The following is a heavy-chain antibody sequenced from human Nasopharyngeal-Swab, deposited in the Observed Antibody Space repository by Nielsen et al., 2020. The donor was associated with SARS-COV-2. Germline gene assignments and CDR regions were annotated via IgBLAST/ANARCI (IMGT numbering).Heavy chain of an antibody. D-gene: IGHD1-26*01. J-gene: IGHJ4*02. CDR3: ARGDYRGTYYFDY. V-gene: IGHV1-69*04. Sequence: SVKVSCKASFSNYAISWVRQAPGQGLEWMGRIIPILGITNYARKFHDRVTITADKSTSTAYMELSGLRSEDTAVYYCARGDYRGTYYFDYWGQGTLVTVSP. CDR1: FSNYA. CDR2: IIPILGIT.